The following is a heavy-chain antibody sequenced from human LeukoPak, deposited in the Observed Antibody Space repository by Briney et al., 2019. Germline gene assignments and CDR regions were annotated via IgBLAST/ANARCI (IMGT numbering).Heavy chain of an antibody. Sequence: KTSETLSLTCTVSGGSISSGSYYWSWIRQPAGKGLEWIGRIYTSGSTNYNPSLKSRVTISVDTSKNQFSLKLSSVTAADTAVYYCARGFWDGFDYWGQGTLVTVSS. CDR1: GGSISSGSYY. D-gene: IGHD1-26*01. J-gene: IGHJ4*02. CDR3: ARGFWDGFDY. CDR2: IYTSGST. V-gene: IGHV4-61*02.